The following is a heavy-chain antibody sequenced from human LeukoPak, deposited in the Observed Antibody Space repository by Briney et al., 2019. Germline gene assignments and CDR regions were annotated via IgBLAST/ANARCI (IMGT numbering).Heavy chain of an antibody. Sequence: PGGVLGPCWAAAWFSVSYDFRWLGRPAAREGVGWVSIIYNGGNINYADSVKGRVTITRDNSKNTLYLEMHSLRADDTAVYHCARYCGDGCGAFDIWGQGTMVTVSS. CDR1: WFSVSYDF. J-gene: IGHJ3*02. CDR3: ARYCGDGCGAFDI. D-gene: IGHD2-21*02. CDR2: IYNGGNI. V-gene: IGHV3-53*01.